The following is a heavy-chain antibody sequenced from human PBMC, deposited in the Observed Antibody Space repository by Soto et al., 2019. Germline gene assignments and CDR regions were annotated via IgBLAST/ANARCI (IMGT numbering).Heavy chain of an antibody. CDR3: ASMRGGYDSRGYDY. V-gene: IGHV4-59*01. J-gene: IGHJ4*02. Sequence: PSETLSLTCSFPGGSISSYYWSWIRQPPGKGLEWMGYIYYSASTNYKPSLNYNPSLKSRVIISLDTSQNQFSLKLSSMTAADTAVYYCASMRGGYDSRGYDYWGQGTLVTVSS. D-gene: IGHD3-22*01. CDR1: GGSISSYY. CDR2: IYYSASTNYKPSL.